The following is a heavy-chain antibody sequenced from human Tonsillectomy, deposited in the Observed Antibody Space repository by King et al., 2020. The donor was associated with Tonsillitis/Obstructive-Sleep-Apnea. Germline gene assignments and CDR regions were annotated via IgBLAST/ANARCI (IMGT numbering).Heavy chain of an antibody. CDR1: GFSFSTHS. V-gene: IGHV3-21*01. J-gene: IGHJ6*03. Sequence: VQLVESGGGLVKPGGSLRLSCAASGFSFSTHSMNWVRQAPGKGLEWVSSISSTGSYIYYADSVKGRFTISRDNAENSLYLQMSSLRVEDTAVYYCARDGQTRYYYYMDVWGKGTTVTVSS. CDR3: ARDGQTRYYYYMDV. CDR2: ISSTGSYI.